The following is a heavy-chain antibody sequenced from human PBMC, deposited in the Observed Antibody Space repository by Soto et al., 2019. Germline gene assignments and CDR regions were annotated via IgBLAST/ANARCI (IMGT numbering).Heavy chain of an antibody. CDR1: GGSISSGDYY. CDR3: ASRSGGYTSSKFDF. V-gene: IGHV4-30-4*01. Sequence: SETLSLTCTVSGGSISSGDYYWSWIRQPPGEGLEWIGYIYSSGDTYYNPSLKSRLTISLDTSKNQFSLRLSSVTAADTAVYYCASRSGGYTSSKFDFWGQGTLVTVSS. D-gene: IGHD5-18*01. J-gene: IGHJ4*02. CDR2: IYSSGDT.